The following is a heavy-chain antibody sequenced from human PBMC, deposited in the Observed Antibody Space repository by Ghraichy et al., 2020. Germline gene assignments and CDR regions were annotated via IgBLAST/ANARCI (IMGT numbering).Heavy chain of an antibody. V-gene: IGHV1-8*01. Sequence: AAVKVSCKASGYTFTSYDINWVRQATGQGLEWMGWMNPNSGNTGYAPKFQGRVTMTRNTSISTAYMELSSLTSEDTAVYYCARGRIQLWYRDFDYWGQGTLVTVSS. CDR1: GYTFTSYD. CDR3: ARGRIQLWYRDFDY. J-gene: IGHJ4*02. CDR2: MNPNSGNT. D-gene: IGHD5-18*01.